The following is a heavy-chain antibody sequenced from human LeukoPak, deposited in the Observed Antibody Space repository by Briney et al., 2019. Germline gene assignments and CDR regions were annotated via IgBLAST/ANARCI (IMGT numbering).Heavy chain of an antibody. Sequence: SVKVSCKASGGTFRSYVISWVRQAPGQGLEWMGGIIPIFGTANYAQIFQGRVTITTDESTRAAYMEMSSLRSEDTAVYYCARGADASSGYYYFDYWGQGTLVTVSS. CDR2: IIPIFGTA. V-gene: IGHV1-69*05. CDR1: GGTFRSYV. D-gene: IGHD3-22*01. CDR3: ARGADASSGYYYFDY. J-gene: IGHJ4*02.